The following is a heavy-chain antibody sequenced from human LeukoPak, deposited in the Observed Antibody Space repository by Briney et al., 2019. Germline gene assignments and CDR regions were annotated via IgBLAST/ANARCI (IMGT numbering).Heavy chain of an antibody. V-gene: IGHV3-48*03. CDR1: GFTFSSYE. CDR2: ICSRGSYI. Sequence: SGGSLRLSCAASGFTFSSYEMNWVRQAPGMGLEWVSYICSRGSYIYYAESVKGRFTISRDNAKNSLYLQMNSLRAEDTAVYYCARDLYYYGSGSYVPGLPDYWGQGTLVTVSS. CDR3: ARDLYYYGSGSYVPGLPDY. D-gene: IGHD3-10*01. J-gene: IGHJ4*02.